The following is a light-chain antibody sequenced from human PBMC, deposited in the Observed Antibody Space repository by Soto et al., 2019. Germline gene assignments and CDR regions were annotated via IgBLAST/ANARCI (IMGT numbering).Light chain of an antibody. CDR1: SSDVGGYNY. J-gene: IGLJ1*01. Sequence: QSALTQPASVSGSPGPSITISCTGTSSDVGGYNYVSWYQQHPGKAPKLMIYDVSNRPSGVSNRVSGSKSGNTASLTISGLQAEDEADYYCSSYTSSSTLLFGTGTKLTVL. V-gene: IGLV2-14*01. CDR3: SSYTSSSTLL. CDR2: DVS.